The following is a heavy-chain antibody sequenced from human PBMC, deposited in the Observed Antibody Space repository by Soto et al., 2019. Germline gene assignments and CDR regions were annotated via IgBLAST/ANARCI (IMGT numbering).Heavy chain of an antibody. CDR1: GDSITSGGYS. V-gene: IGHV4-61*02. J-gene: IGHJ4*02. D-gene: IGHD5-12*01. Sequence: SETLSLTCSVSGDSITSGGYSRSWVRQPAGKGLEWIGRIFSSGSTSFNPSLESRVAMSVDTPKNHFSLNLSSVTAADMAVYYCAREGSYSAYNFAHGIQLWSFDFWGQGALVTVSS. CDR3: AREGSYSAYNFAHGIQLWSFDF. CDR2: IFSSGST.